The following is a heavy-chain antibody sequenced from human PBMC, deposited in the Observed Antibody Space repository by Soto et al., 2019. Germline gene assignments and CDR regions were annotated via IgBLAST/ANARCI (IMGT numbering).Heavy chain of an antibody. D-gene: IGHD2-21*02. CDR2: IDPEDGET. J-gene: IGHJ4*02. CDR1: GYTLTELS. V-gene: IGHV1-24*01. CDR3: ARGEVVTDTRCCLDY. Sequence: ASVKVSCKVSGYTLTELSMHWVRQAPGKGLEWMGGIDPEDGETIYAQKFQGRVTMTEDTSTDTAYMELSSLISEDTAVYYCARGEVVTDTRCCLDYWGQGTLVTVSS.